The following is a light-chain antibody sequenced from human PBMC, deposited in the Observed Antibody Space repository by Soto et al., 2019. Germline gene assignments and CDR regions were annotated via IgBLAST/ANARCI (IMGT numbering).Light chain of an antibody. Sequence: EIVLTQSPGTLSLSPGASATLSCRASQSVSNNYLAWYQQKPGQAPRLPIYGASNRATGIPDRFSGSGSGTDFTLTISRLEPEDFAVYYCQQYGSSGTFGQGTKVDIK. CDR2: GAS. CDR3: QQYGSSGT. CDR1: QSVSNNY. J-gene: IGKJ1*01. V-gene: IGKV3-20*01.